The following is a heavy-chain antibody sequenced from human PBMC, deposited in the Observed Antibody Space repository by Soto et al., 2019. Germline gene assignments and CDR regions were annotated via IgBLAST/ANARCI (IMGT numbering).Heavy chain of an antibody. J-gene: IGHJ4*02. CDR1: GFTLITYY. CDR2: ISSSGSTI. D-gene: IGHD6-19*01. V-gene: IGHV3-11*01. CDR3: ARANDEPGGYSSGWYLGY. Sequence: SLRRSCVAAGFTLITYYISWIRQAPGKGLEWVSYISSSGSTIYYAASVKGRFTISRDNAKNSLYLQMNSLRAEDTAVYYCARANDEPGGYSSGWYLGYWGQGTLVTVSS.